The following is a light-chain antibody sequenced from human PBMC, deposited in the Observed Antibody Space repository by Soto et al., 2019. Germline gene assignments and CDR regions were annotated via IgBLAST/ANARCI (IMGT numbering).Light chain of an antibody. CDR2: DAF. Sequence: EIVMTQSPATLSVSPGERATLSCRASQRVSRNLAWYQQKPGQPPRLLIYDAFTRATGVPARFGGRGSGKEFTLTISGLQSEDFAVDYCQQYGDWPPDTFGQGTKVEI. CDR3: QQYGDWPPDT. CDR1: QRVSRN. J-gene: IGKJ2*01. V-gene: IGKV3-15*01.